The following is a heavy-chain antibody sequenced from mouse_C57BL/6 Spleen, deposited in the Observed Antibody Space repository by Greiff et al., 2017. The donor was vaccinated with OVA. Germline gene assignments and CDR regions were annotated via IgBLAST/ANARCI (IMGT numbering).Heavy chain of an antibody. D-gene: IGHD1-1*01. Sequence: EVQLQQSGPELVKPGASVKIPCKASGYTFTDYNMDWVKQSHGKSLEWIGDINPNNGGTIYNQKFTGKATLTVDKSSSTAYMELRSLTSEDTAVYYCARGVTTVVASYYYAMDYWGQGTSVTVSA. V-gene: IGHV1-18*01. CDR3: ARGVTTVVASYYYAMDY. CDR2: INPNNGGT. CDR1: GYTFTDYN. J-gene: IGHJ4*01.